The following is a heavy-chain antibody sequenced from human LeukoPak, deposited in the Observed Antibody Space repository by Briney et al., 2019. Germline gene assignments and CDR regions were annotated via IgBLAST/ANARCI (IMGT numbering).Heavy chain of an antibody. D-gene: IGHD3-10*01. J-gene: IGHJ4*02. V-gene: IGHV3-48*02. Sequence: GGSLRLSCAASGFTFSSYSMNWVRQAPGKGLEWVSYISSSGRTTYYADSVTGRFTISRDNARNSLYPQMNSLRDEDTAVYYCARGSGEYYWGQGTLVTVSS. CDR3: ARGSGEYY. CDR1: GFTFSSYS. CDR2: ISSSGRTT.